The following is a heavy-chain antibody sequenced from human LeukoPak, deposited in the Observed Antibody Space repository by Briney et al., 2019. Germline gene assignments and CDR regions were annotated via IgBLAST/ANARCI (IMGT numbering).Heavy chain of an antibody. D-gene: IGHD3-22*01. CDR1: GYTFTSDG. Sequence: AAVKVSCKASGYTFTSDGISWVRQAPGQGLEWMGWISAYNGNTNYAQKLQGRVTMTTDTSTSTAYMELRSLRSDDTAVYYCARSPPYDSSDYWGQGTLVTVSS. CDR2: ISAYNGNT. V-gene: IGHV1-18*01. CDR3: ARSPPYDSSDY. J-gene: IGHJ4*02.